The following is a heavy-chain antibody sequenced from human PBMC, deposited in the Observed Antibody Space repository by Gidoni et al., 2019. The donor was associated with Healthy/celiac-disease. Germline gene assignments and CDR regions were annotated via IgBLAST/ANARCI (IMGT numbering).Heavy chain of an antibody. Sequence: QVQLVESGGGVVQPGRSLRLSCASSGFTFSSYAMHWVRQAPGKGLEWVAVISYDGSNKYYADSVKGRFTISRDNSKNTLYLQMNSLRAEDTAVYYCAREQLERGGLLDYWGQGTLVTVSS. J-gene: IGHJ4*02. V-gene: IGHV3-30-3*01. CDR2: ISYDGSNK. D-gene: IGHD1-1*01. CDR3: AREQLERGGLLDY. CDR1: GFTFSSYA.